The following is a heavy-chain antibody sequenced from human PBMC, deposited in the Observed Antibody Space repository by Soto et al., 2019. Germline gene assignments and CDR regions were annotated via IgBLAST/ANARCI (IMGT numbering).Heavy chain of an antibody. CDR3: ARGDSTDCSNGVCSFFYNHDMDV. V-gene: IGHV1-2*04. CDR1: GGTFSSYA. CDR2: INPKSGGT. J-gene: IGHJ6*02. Sequence: ASVKVSCKASGGTFSSYAISWVRQAPGQGLEWLGRINPKSGGTSTAQKFQGWVTMTTDTSISTASMELTRLTSDDTAIYYCARGDSTDCSNGVCSFFYNHDMDVWGQGTTVTVSS. D-gene: IGHD2-8*01.